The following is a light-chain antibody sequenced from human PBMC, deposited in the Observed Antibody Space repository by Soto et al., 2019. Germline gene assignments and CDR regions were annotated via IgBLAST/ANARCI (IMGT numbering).Light chain of an antibody. J-gene: IGLJ3*02. CDR1: SSDIGGYNY. V-gene: IGLV2-8*01. CDR3: SSYAGSNNLGV. Sequence: QSALTQPPSASGSPGQSVTISCTGTSSDIGGYNYVSWYQHHPGKAPKVMIYEVSKRPSGVPDRFSGSKSGNTASLTVSGLHPEDEADYYCSSYAGSNNLGVFGGGTKVTVL. CDR2: EVS.